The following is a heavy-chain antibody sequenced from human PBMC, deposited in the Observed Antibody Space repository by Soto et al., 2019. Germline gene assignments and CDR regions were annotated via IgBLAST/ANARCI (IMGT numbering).Heavy chain of an antibody. D-gene: IGHD6-13*01. Sequence: AASVKVSCKASGYTFTSYAIHWVRQVPGQRLEWMGWINAGNGDTKYSQNFQGRVAITSDTSASTAYMELSSLTSEDTAVYYCARYEQQHDYYGMDVWGQGTTVTVSS. CDR3: ARYEQQHDYYGMDV. J-gene: IGHJ6*02. V-gene: IGHV1-3*01. CDR1: GYTFTSYA. CDR2: INAGNGDT.